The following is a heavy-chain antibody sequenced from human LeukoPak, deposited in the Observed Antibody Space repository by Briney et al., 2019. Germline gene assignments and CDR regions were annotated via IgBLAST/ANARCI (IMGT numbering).Heavy chain of an antibody. CDR1: GGTFSSYA. J-gene: IGHJ3*02. CDR3: ARVKGDSSGRDAFDI. D-gene: IGHD3-22*01. V-gene: IGHV1-69*04. CDR2: IIPILGIA. Sequence: GASVKVSCKASGGTFSSYAISWVRQAPGQGLEWMGRIIPILGIANYAQKFQGRVTITADKSTSTAYMELSSLRSEDTAVYYCARVKGDSSGRDAFDIWGQGTMVTVSS.